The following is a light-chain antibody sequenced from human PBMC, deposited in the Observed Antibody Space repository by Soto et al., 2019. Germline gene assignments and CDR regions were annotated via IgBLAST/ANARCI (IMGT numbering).Light chain of an antibody. V-gene: IGKV3-20*01. J-gene: IGKJ3*01. CDR2: GAS. Sequence: EIVLTQSPGTLSLSPGERATLSCRASQSVSSSYLAWYQQKPGQAPRLLIYGASSRATGIPDRFSGSGSGTDFTLTISRLEPEDFAVYYCQQYGSSPWCTFGPGTKVDIK. CDR1: QSVSSSY. CDR3: QQYGSSPWCT.